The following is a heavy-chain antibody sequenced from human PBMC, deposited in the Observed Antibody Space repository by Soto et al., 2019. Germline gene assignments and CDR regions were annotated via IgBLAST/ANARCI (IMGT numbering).Heavy chain of an antibody. D-gene: IGHD2-2*03. V-gene: IGHV1-18*01. J-gene: IGHJ5*02. CDR1: GYTLTSYG. CDR3: AREVDIVVVAAAIPGFDP. CDR2: ISAYNGNT. Sequence: ASVKVSCKASGYTLTSYGISWVRQAPGQGLEWMGWISAYNGNTNYAQKLQGRVTMTTDTSTSTAYMELRSLRSDDTAVYYCAREVDIVVVAAAIPGFDPWGQGTLVTVSS.